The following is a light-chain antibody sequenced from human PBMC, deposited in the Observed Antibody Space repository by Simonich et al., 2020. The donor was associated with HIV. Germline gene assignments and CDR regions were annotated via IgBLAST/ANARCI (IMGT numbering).Light chain of an antibody. CDR1: QGISNY. V-gene: IGKV1-9*01. CDR3: QQLKSYPYT. Sequence: DIQMPQSPSSVSASVGDRVTITCRASQGISNYLAWYQQRPGKAPKLLIDAASTLQSGVPSRFSGSGSGTKFTLTISSLQPDDFATYYCQQLKSYPYTFGQGTKLDIK. CDR2: AAS. J-gene: IGKJ2*01.